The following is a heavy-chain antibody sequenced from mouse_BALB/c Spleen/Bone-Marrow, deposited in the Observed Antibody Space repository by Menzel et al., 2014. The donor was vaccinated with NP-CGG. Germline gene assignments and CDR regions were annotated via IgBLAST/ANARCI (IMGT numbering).Heavy chain of an antibody. D-gene: IGHD1-1*01. V-gene: IGHV2-2*02. CDR3: ARINYGSRRYWYFDV. CDR1: GFSLTTYG. J-gene: IGHJ1*01. CDR2: IWSGGST. Sequence: VKLVESGPGLVQPSQSLSITCTVSGFSLTTYGVHWVRQSPGKGLEWLGVIWSGGSTDYDAAFISRLSISKDNSKSXVFFKRNSLQANDTAIYYCARINYGSRRYWYFDVWGAGTPVTVSS.